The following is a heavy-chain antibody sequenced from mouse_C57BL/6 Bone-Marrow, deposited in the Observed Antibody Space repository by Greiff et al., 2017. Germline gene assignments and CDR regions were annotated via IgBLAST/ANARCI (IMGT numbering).Heavy chain of an antibody. Sequence: EVQVVESGGGLVKPGGSLKLSCAASGFTFSSYAMSWVRQTPEKRLEWVATISDGGSYTYYPDNVKGRFTISRDNAKNNLYLQMSHLKSEDTAMYYCARDYYYGSSYVGYFDYWGQGTTLTVSS. D-gene: IGHD1-1*01. CDR2: ISDGGSYT. CDR3: ARDYYYGSSYVGYFDY. J-gene: IGHJ2*01. V-gene: IGHV5-4*01. CDR1: GFTFSSYA.